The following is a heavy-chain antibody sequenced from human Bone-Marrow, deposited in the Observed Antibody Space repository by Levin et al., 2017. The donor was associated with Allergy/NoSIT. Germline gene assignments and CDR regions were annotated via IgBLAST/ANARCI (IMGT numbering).Heavy chain of an antibody. CDR1: GFTFSNYW. Sequence: GESLKISCAASGFTFSNYWMHWVRQAPRKGLVWVSRINSDGSSTYYADFVKGRFTISRDNAKNTLYLQMNSLRAEDTAVYYCARDPMTCSGGSCYHFDYWGQGTLVTVSS. V-gene: IGHV3-74*01. CDR2: INSDGSST. D-gene: IGHD2-15*01. J-gene: IGHJ4*02. CDR3: ARDPMTCSGGSCYHFDY.